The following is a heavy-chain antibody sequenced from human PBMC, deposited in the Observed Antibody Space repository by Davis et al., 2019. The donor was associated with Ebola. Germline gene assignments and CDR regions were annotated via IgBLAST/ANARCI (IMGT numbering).Heavy chain of an antibody. CDR2: INPILTSP. J-gene: IGHJ3*02. Sequence: SVPVSFLASRGTLDTYAISSVRQPPRQGLEWVGAINPILTSPHYAQKLQGRVTLTADRSTSTAYMELNSLTSEDSAVYYCAKETVAGTDACDIWGQGTMVTVSS. V-gene: IGHV1-69*06. CDR1: RGTLDTYA. CDR3: AKETVAGTDACDI. D-gene: IGHD6-19*01.